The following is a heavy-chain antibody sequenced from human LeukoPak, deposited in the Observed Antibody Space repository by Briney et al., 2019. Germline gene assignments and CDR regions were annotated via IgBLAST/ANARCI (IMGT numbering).Heavy chain of an antibody. V-gene: IGHV3-30*02. J-gene: IGHJ4*02. Sequence: GGSLRLSCAASGFTFSSYDMHWVRQAPGKGLEWVAFIRYDGSNKYYADSVKGRFTISRDNSKNTLYLQMNSLRAEDTAVYYCAKGSPRMVPGGFDYWGQGTLVTVSS. CDR1: GFTFSSYD. CDR2: IRYDGSNK. D-gene: IGHD3-10*01. CDR3: AKGSPRMVPGGFDY.